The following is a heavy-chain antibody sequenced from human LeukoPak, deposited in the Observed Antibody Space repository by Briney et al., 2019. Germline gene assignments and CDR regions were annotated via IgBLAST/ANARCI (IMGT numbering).Heavy chain of an antibody. CDR3: ARGVGAKVPGIDY. V-gene: IGHV1-8*01. CDR2: MNPNSGNT. D-gene: IGHD1-26*01. CDR1: GYTFTSYD. Sequence: GASVSVSCKASGYTFTSYDINWVRQAPGQGLEWMGWMNPNSGNTGYAQKLQGRVTMTTDTSTSTAYMELRSLRSDDTAVYYCARGVGAKVPGIDYWGQGTLVTVSS. J-gene: IGHJ4*02.